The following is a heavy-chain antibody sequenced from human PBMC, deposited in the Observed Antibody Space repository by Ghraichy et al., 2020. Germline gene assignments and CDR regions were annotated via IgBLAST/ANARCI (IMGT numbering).Heavy chain of an antibody. CDR1: GASITSGDYY. CDR3: ARHCTGGSCYSFDI. Sequence: SETLSLTCTVSGASITSGDYYWTWLRQPPGKGLEWFGYIYHTGTTYHNPSLKSRVTISVDTSKNQFSLKLSSVTAADTAVYYCARHCTGGSCYSFDIWGLGTMVTVSS. J-gene: IGHJ3*02. D-gene: IGHD2-15*01. V-gene: IGHV4-30-4*01. CDR2: IYHTGTT.